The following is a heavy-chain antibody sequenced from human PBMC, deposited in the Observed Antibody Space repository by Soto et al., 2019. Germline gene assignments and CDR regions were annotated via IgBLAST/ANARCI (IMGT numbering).Heavy chain of an antibody. V-gene: IGHV1-69*08. CDR2: IIPILGIA. Sequence: QVQLVQSGAEVKKPGSSVKVSCKASGGTFSSYTISWVRQAPGQGLEWMGRIIPILGIANYAQQFQGRVTITADKSTSTAYMELSSLRSEDTAVYYCAIDWDGSRSYYSHYYYYMDVWGKGTTVTVSS. CDR1: GGTFSSYT. J-gene: IGHJ6*03. CDR3: AIDWDGSRSYYSHYYYYMDV. D-gene: IGHD3-10*01.